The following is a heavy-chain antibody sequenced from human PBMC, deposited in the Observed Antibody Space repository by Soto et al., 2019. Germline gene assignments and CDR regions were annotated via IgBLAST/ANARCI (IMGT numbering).Heavy chain of an antibody. D-gene: IGHD4-17*01. V-gene: IGHV4-39*01. CDR3: ARLRPLDAFDI. CDR2: IYYSGST. CDR1: CGSIISSSYY. J-gene: IGHJ3*02. Sequence: SETLSLTCTFSCGSIISSSYYWGWIHQPPGKGLEWIGSIYYSGSTYYNPSLKSRVTISVDTSKNQFSLKLSSVTAADTAVYYCARLRPLDAFDIWGQGTMVTVSS.